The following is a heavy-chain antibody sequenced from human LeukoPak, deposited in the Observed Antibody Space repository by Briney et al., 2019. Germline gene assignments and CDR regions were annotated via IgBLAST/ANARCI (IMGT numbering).Heavy chain of an antibody. CDR1: GFTFSSYA. J-gene: IGHJ4*02. Sequence: PGGSLRLSCAASGFTFSSYAMHWVRQAPGKGLEWVAVISYDGSNKYYADSVKGRFTISRDNSKNTLYLQMNSLRAEDTAVYYCASDPSGSYFFPLLGYWGQGTLVTVSS. D-gene: IGHD1-26*01. CDR3: ASDPSGSYFFPLLGY. CDR2: ISYDGSNK. V-gene: IGHV3-30-3*01.